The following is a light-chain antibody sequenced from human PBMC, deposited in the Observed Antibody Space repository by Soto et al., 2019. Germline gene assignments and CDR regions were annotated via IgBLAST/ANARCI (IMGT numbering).Light chain of an antibody. CDR1: QTISSW. CDR2: KAS. V-gene: IGKV1-5*03. CDR3: QQSYSPPPIT. J-gene: IGKJ5*01. Sequence: DIQMTQSPSTLSGSVGDRVTITCRASQTISSWLAWYQQKPGKAPKLLIYKASTLKSGVPSRFSGSGSGTEFTLTISSLQPDDFATYYCQQSYSPPPITFGRGTRLEIK.